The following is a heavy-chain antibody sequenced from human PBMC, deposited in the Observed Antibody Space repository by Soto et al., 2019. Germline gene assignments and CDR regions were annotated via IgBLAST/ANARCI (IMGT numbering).Heavy chain of an antibody. D-gene: IGHD2-21*02. CDR1: GFTFGSYS. Sequence: EVQLVESGGGLVQPGGSLRLSCAASGFTFGSYSMNWVRQAPGKGLEWVSFILSSSGVIYYADSVKGRFTISRDNANNSLYLQMNSLRAEDTAVYYCGRGLRAPLVATAMPYYMDVLGKATTVTVSS. V-gene: IGHV3-48*01. J-gene: IGHJ6*03. CDR3: GRGLRAPLVATAMPYYMDV. CDR2: ILSSSGVI.